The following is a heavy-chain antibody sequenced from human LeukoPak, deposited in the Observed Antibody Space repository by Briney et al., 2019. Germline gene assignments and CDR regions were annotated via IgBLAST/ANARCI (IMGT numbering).Heavy chain of an antibody. J-gene: IGHJ6*04. CDR1: GFTFSNYE. D-gene: IGHD3-10*02. V-gene: IGHV3-48*03. CDR2: ISNRGNTK. Sequence: GGSLRLSCAASGFTFSNYEMNWIREAPGNGREWISYISNRGNTKYYADSVKGRFSISRDNANNSVYLQMHNLRAEDTAVYYCAELGITMIGGVWGKGTTVTISS. CDR3: AELGITMIGGV.